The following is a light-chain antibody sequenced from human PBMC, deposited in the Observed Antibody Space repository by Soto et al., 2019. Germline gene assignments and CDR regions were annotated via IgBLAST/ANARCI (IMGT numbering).Light chain of an antibody. CDR3: LQHNSYPIT. CDR1: QTINSW. Sequence: DIQMTQSPSTLSASVGDRVTITCRASQTINSWLAWYQQKPGKAPKRLIYAASSLQSGVPSRFSGSGSGTEFTLTISSLQPEDFATYYCLQHNSYPITFGQGTRLEIK. J-gene: IGKJ5*01. CDR2: AAS. V-gene: IGKV1-5*01.